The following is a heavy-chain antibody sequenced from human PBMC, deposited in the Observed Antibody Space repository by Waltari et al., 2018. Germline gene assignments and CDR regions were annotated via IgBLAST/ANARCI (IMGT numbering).Heavy chain of an antibody. Sequence: EVQLVESGGGLVKPGGSLRLSCAASGFTFSSYSMNWVRQAPGKGLEWVSSISSSSSYIYYADSVKGRFTISRDNAKNSLYLQMNSLRAEDTAVYYCARDYYDSRRYYYYMDVWGKGTTVTVSS. V-gene: IGHV3-21*01. D-gene: IGHD3-22*01. CDR2: ISSSSSYI. CDR1: GFTFSSYS. CDR3: ARDYYDSRRYYYYMDV. J-gene: IGHJ6*03.